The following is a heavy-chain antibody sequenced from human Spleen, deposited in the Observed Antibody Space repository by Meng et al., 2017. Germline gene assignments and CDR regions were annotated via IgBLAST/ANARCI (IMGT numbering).Heavy chain of an antibody. CDR1: GGSISSSSYY. CDR2: IYYSGST. Sequence: SETLSLTCTVSGGSISSSSYYWGWIRQPPGKGLEWIGSIYYSGSTYYNPSLKSRVTISVDTSKNQFSLKLSSVTAADTAVYYCASAYSGYHHYWGQGTLVTVSS. D-gene: IGHD5-12*01. J-gene: IGHJ4*02. V-gene: IGHV4-39*07. CDR3: ASAYSGYHHY.